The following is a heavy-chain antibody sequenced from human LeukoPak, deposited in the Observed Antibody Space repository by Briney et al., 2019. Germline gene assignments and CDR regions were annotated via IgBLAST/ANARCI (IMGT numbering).Heavy chain of an antibody. D-gene: IGHD1-7*01. CDR3: ANGAGTAYFDY. V-gene: IGHV1-69*13. J-gene: IGHJ4*02. CDR2: IIPIFGTP. CDR1: GGTFSSYS. Sequence: SVKVSCKASGGTFSSYSISWVRQAPGQGLEWMGGIIPIFGTPKYAQKFQGRVTITAAESTSTVYMEVSSLRSEDMAVYYCANGAGTAYFDYWGQGTLVTVSS.